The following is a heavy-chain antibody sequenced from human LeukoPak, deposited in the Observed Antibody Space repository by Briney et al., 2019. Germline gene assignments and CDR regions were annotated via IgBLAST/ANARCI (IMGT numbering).Heavy chain of an antibody. CDR1: GVSISSSSYY. CDR2: IYYSGST. Sequence: SQTLSLTCTVSGVSISSSSYYWGWNGQPPGQGREWIMSIYYSGSTYYNPSLKSRVTISVDTSKNQFSLKLSSVTAADTAVYYCARNYGAYVWYGPYFDYWGQGTLVTVS. J-gene: IGHJ4*02. D-gene: IGHD4-17*01. CDR3: ARNYGAYVWYGPYFDY. V-gene: IGHV4-39*01.